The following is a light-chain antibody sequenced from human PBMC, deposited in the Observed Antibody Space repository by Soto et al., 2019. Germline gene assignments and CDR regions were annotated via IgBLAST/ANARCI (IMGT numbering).Light chain of an antibody. CDR3: LLSYNAARV. V-gene: IGLV7-46*01. CDR1: TGAVTSNHH. J-gene: IGLJ2*01. CDR2: DTS. Sequence: AVVTQEPSLTVSPGGTVTLTCGSSTGAVTSNHHPYWFQQKAGQAPRTLIYDTSNKHSWTPARFSGSLLGDKAALTLSGAQPEDEAQYYCLLSYNAARVFGGGTQLTVL.